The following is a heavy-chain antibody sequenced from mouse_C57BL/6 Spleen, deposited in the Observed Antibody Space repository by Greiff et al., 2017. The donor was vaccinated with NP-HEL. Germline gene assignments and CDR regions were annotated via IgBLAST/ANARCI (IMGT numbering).Heavy chain of an antibody. D-gene: IGHD2-4*01. V-gene: IGHV2-6-1*01. CDR2: IWSDGST. J-gene: IGHJ3*01. CDR3: ARHDGDYDYDLFAY. CDR1: GFSLTSYG. Sequence: QVQLKESGPGLVAPSQSLSITCTVSGFSLTSYGVHWVRQPPGKGLEWLVVIWSDGSTTYNSALKSRLSISKDNSKSQVFLKMNSLQTDDTAMYYCARHDGDYDYDLFAYWGQGTLVTVSA.